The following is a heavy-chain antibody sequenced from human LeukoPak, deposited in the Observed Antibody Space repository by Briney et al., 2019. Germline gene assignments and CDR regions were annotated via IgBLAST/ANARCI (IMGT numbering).Heavy chain of an antibody. D-gene: IGHD3-22*01. J-gene: IGHJ4*02. CDR1: GFTFSSYW. V-gene: IGHV3-7*01. Sequence: GGSLRLSCAASGFTFSSYWMSWVRQAPGKGLEWVANIKQDGSEKYYVDSVKGRFTISRDNAKNSLYLQMGSLRAEDTAVYYCARDTYDSSGYYAHLDYWGQGTLVTVSS. CDR3: ARDTYDSSGYYAHLDY. CDR2: IKQDGSEK.